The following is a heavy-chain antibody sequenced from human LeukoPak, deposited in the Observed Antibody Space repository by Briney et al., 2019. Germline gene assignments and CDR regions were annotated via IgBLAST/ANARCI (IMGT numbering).Heavy chain of an antibody. CDR2: FDNSGSA. CDR3: ARGKYGSGWFLDY. J-gene: IGHJ4*02. Sequence: SETLSLTCTVSGGSISSYYWSWIRQPPGKGLEWIGYFDNSGSANYNPSLKSRLTISEDTSKNQFALKLTSVTAADTAVYYCARGKYGSGWFLDYWGQGTLVIVSS. CDR1: GGSISSYY. D-gene: IGHD6-19*01. V-gene: IGHV4-59*01.